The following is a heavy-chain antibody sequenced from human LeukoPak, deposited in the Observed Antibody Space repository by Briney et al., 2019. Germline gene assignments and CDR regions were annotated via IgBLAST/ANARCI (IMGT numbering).Heavy chain of an antibody. CDR1: GGSISSGGYS. CDR2: IYHSGST. D-gene: IGHD4-11*01. Sequence: PSETLSLTCAVSGGSISSGGYSWSWLRQPPGKGLEWIGYIYHSGSTYYNPSLKSRVTISVDRSKNQFSLKLSSVTAADTAVYYCASMTTVTGRFDYWGQGTLVTVSS. CDR3: ASMTTVTGRFDY. J-gene: IGHJ4*02. V-gene: IGHV4-30-2*01.